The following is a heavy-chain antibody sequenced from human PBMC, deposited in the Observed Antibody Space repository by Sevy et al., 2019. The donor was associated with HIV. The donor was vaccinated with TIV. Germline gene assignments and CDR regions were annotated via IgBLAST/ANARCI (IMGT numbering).Heavy chain of an antibody. Sequence: GGSLRLSCAASGFTFSSYSMNWVRQAPGKGLEWVSYITSSSSTIYYADSVKGRFTISRDNAKDALYLQMNSLRAEDTAVYYCARDVDYAFDIWGQGTMVTVSS. CDR1: GFTFSSYS. CDR3: ARDVDYAFDI. CDR2: ITSSSSTI. V-gene: IGHV3-48*01. J-gene: IGHJ3*02. D-gene: IGHD3-9*01.